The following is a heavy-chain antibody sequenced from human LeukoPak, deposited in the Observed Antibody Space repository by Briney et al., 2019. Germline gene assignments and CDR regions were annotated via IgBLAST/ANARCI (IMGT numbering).Heavy chain of an antibody. CDR2: IYYSGST. J-gene: IGHJ3*02. V-gene: IGHV4-39*07. Sequence: SETLSLTCTVSGGSISSSSYYWGWIRQPPGKGLEWTGSIYYSGSTYCNPSLKSRVTISVDRSKNQFSLKLSSVTAADTAVYYCARDQSGGAHDAFDIWGQGTMVTVSS. CDR3: ARDQSGGAHDAFDI. CDR1: GGSISSSSYY. D-gene: IGHD3-16*01.